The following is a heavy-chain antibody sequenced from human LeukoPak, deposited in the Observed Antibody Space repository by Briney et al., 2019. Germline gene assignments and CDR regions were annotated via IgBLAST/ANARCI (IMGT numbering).Heavy chain of an antibody. Sequence: GGSLRLSCAASGSTFSSYGMHWVRQAPGKGLEWVAVIWHDGSNKYYIDSVKGRFTISRDNSKNTLYLQMNSLRAEDTAVYYCARGSLFGSGNYCNYWGQGTLVTVSS. CDR3: ARGSLFGSGNYCNY. D-gene: IGHD3-10*01. CDR1: GSTFSSYG. CDR2: IWHDGSNK. V-gene: IGHV3-33*01. J-gene: IGHJ4*02.